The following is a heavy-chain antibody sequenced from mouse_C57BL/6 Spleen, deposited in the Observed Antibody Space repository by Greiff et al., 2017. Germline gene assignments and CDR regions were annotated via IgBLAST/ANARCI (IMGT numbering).Heavy chain of an antibody. V-gene: IGHV1-82*01. D-gene: IGHD2-3*01. Sequence: QVQLKESGPELVKPGASVKISCKASGYAFSSSWMNWVKQRPGKGLEWIGRIYPGDGDTNYNGKFKGKATLTADKSSSTAYMQLSSLTSEDSAVYFCARYGYYVGGAMDYWGQGTSVTVSS. CDR2: IYPGDGDT. CDR1: GYAFSSSW. CDR3: ARYGYYVGGAMDY. J-gene: IGHJ4*01.